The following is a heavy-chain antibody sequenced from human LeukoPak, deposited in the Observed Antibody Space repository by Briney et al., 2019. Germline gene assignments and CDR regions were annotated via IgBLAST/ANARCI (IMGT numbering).Heavy chain of an antibody. V-gene: IGHV3-30-3*01. CDR1: GFTFSSYA. D-gene: IGHD2-15*01. CDR2: ISYDGDNK. CDR3: VRILGNCNGGGCASAAG. J-gene: IGHJ4*02. Sequence: GGSLRLSCAASGFTFSSYAMHWVRQAPGKGLEWVAIISYDGDNKYYADSVKGRFTISRDNSKNSLYLQMNSLRAADTAVYYCVRILGNCNGGGCASAAGWGQGTLVIVSS.